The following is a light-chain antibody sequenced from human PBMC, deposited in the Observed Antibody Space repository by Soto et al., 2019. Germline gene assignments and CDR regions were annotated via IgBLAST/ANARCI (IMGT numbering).Light chain of an antibody. CDR1: QHVSSN. Sequence: EIVMTQSPATLSVSPGGSATLSCRASQHVSSNFAWYRQKPGQAPTLLIYRASTRATGITARFSGSGSGTEFTFTISSLQSVYFAVSYCQHYNNWPYTFGQGTKLDIK. CDR3: QHYNNWPYT. V-gene: IGKV3-15*01. J-gene: IGKJ2*01. CDR2: RAS.